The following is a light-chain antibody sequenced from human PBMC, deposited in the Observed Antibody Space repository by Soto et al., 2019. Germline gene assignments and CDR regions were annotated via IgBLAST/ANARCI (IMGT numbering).Light chain of an antibody. V-gene: IGKV3D-7*01. CDR2: GAS. CDR1: QSVSSSY. J-gene: IGKJ3*01. Sequence: PGDRVTLSCRASQSVSSSYLTWYQQKPGQAPRLLIYGASTRATSIPARFSGSGSGTDFTLTISSLQPEDFAVYYCQQDYTRFTFGPGTKVDIQ. CDR3: QQDYTRFT.